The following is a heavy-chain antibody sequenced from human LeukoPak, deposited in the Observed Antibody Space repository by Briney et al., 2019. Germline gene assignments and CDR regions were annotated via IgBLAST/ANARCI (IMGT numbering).Heavy chain of an antibody. CDR3: ARDWGDYYYDSSGWN. J-gene: IGHJ1*01. V-gene: IGHV4-38-2*02. Sequence: SETLSLTCTVSGCSISSGYYWGWTRQPPGKGLEWIGSIYHSGSTYYNPSLKSRVTISVDTSKNQFSLKLSSVTAADTAVYYCARDWGDYYYDSSGWNWGQGTLVTVSS. CDR2: IYHSGST. D-gene: IGHD3-22*01. CDR1: GCSISSGYY.